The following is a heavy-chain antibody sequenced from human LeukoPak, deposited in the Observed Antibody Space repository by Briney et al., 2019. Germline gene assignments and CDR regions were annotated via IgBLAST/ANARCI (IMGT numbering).Heavy chain of an antibody. Sequence: ASVKVSCKASGYTFTSYDINWVRQATGQGLEWMGWMNPNSGNTGYARKFQGRVTMTRNTSISPAYMELSSLSSADTAVYYCARASAVRYFDSLLRRGPPRPPHNWFDPWGQGTLVTVSS. V-gene: IGHV1-8*01. D-gene: IGHD3-9*01. J-gene: IGHJ5*02. CDR1: GYTFTSYD. CDR2: MNPNSGNT. CDR3: ARASAVRYFDSLLRRGPPRPPHNWFDP.